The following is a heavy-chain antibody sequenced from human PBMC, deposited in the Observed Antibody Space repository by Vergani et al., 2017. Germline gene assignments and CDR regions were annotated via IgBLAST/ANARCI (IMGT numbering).Heavy chain of an antibody. CDR1: GATFRSNT. Sequence: QVQLVQSGAEVKKPGSSVKVSCKASGATFRSNTISWVRQVPGQGLEWMGRIIPVLGKTKYAQDFQGRLTITADTSTSTAYMELTSLRSEDTAVYYCARPPFYCGGDCYLSYWGQGTLVTVSS. D-gene: IGHD2-21*01. V-gene: IGHV1-69*02. CDR3: ARPPFYCGGDCYLSY. CDR2: IIPVLGKT. J-gene: IGHJ4*02.